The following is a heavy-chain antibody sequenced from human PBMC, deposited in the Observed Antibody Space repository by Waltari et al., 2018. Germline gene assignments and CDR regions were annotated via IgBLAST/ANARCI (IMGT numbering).Heavy chain of an antibody. Sequence: QVQLQESGPGLVKPSETLSLTCTVSGGSISSYYWSWIRQPPGKGLEWIGYIYYSGSTNYNPSLKSRVTISVDTSKNQFSLKLSSVTAADTAVYYCAGYCGGDCYSAHDAFDIWGQGTMVTVSS. CDR3: AGYCGGDCYSAHDAFDI. V-gene: IGHV4-59*01. D-gene: IGHD2-21*01. CDR1: GGSISSYY. CDR2: IYYSGST. J-gene: IGHJ3*02.